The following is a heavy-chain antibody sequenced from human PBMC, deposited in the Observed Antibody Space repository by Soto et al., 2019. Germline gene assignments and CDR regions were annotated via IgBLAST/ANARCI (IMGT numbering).Heavy chain of an antibody. D-gene: IGHD6-13*01. CDR2: MNPATGNT. CDR3: ARGGDTSTWYVLDY. J-gene: IGHJ4*02. V-gene: IGHV1-8*01. Sequence: ASVKVSCKASGYTFTSFDINWVRQAPGQGLEWMGWMNPATGNTGYAQKFQGRVTMTRNTSINTAYMELSSLRSEDTAVYFCARGGDTSTWYVLDYWGKGALVPVSS. CDR1: GYTFTSFD.